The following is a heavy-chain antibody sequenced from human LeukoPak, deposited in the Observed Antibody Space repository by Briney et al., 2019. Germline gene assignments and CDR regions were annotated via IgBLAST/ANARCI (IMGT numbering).Heavy chain of an antibody. CDR3: AKAPGYGFWSGYFVRDEGSGAFDI. Sequence: ASVKVSCKASDYTFTSYGISWVRQAPGQGLEWMGGIIPIFGTANYAQKFQGRVTITADESTSTAYMELSSLRSEDTAVYYCAKAPGYGFWSGYFVRDEGSGAFDIWGQGTMVTVSS. CDR2: IIPIFGTA. V-gene: IGHV1-69*13. D-gene: IGHD3-3*01. J-gene: IGHJ3*02. CDR1: DYTFTSYG.